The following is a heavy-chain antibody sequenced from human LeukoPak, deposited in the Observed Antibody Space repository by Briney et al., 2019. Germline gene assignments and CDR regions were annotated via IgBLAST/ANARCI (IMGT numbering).Heavy chain of an antibody. V-gene: IGHV3-64*01. CDR2: ISSNGGNT. J-gene: IGHJ4*02. CDR3: ARDYYYDESGQPVRLDY. D-gene: IGHD3-22*01. Sequence: GGSLRLSCAASGFTFSSHAMYWVRQAPGKGLEFVSVISSNGGNTYYPNSVKGRFTISRDDSKNTLYLQMNSLRAEDTAVYYCARDYYYDESGQPVRLDYWGQGTLVTVSS. CDR1: GFTFSSHA.